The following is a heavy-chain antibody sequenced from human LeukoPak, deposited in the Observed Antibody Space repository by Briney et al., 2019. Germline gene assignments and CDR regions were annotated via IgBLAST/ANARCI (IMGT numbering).Heavy chain of an antibody. V-gene: IGHV3-23*01. CDR3: ARGEANFDY. J-gene: IGHJ4*02. CDR1: GFTFSSYV. CDR2: ISGSGGST. Sequence: GGSLRLSCAASGFTFSSYVMSWVRQAPGKGLEWVSVISGSGGSTYYADSVKGRFTISRDKSKNTLYLQMNSLRAEDTAVYYCARGEANFDYWGQGTLVTVSS.